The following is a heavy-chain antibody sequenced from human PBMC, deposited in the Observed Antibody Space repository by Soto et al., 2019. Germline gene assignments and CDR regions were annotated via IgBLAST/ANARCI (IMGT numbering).Heavy chain of an antibody. V-gene: IGHV3-30*18. CDR1: GFTFSSYG. CDR3: AKDLWSGYYSNYFDY. CDR2: ISYDGSNK. D-gene: IGHD3-3*01. Sequence: ESGGGVVQPGRSLRLSCAASGFTFSSYGMHWVRQAPGKGLEWVAVISYDGSNKYYADSVKGRFTISRDNSKNTLYLQMNSLRAEDTAVYYCAKDLWSGYYSNYFDYWGQGTLVTVSS. J-gene: IGHJ4*02.